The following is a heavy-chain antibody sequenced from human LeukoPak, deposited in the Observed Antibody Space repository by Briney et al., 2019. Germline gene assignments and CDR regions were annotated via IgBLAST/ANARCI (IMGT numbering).Heavy chain of an antibody. Sequence: GGSLRLSSAASGFTFSSYSMNWVRQAPGKGLEWVFSISSSSSYIYYAYLVKGRFTISRCNAKNSMYLQMNSLRVVVTSVFDCSRAVIPRPYVCHPPGYWGQGTLVTVSS. D-gene: IGHD3-16*02. V-gene: IGHV3-21*01. CDR3: SRAVIPRPYVCHPPGY. J-gene: IGHJ4*02. CDR1: GFTFSSYS. CDR2: ISSSSSYI.